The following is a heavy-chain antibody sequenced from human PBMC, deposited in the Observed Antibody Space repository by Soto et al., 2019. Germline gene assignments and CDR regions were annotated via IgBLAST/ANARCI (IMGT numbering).Heavy chain of an antibody. D-gene: IGHD5-12*01. V-gene: IGHV4-4*07. Sequence: KPSETLSLTCTVSGGSINDYYWGWIRQPAGKGLEWIGRIYTSGSTDYNPSLKSRVTISIDTSKNQFYLKVTSMTAADTAVYYCARERREEIHDGYDLDCLGRGTLVT. CDR2: IYTSGST. CDR3: ARERREEIHDGYDLDC. J-gene: IGHJ4*02. CDR1: GGSINDYY.